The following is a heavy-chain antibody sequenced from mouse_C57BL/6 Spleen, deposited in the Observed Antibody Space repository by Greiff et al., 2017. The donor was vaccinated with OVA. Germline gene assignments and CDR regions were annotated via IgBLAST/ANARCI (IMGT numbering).Heavy chain of an antibody. J-gene: IGHJ1*03. V-gene: IGHV1-47*01. CDR2: FHPYNDDT. D-gene: IGHD2-5*01. CDR1: GYTFTTYP. CDR3: ARQGSNYGHWYFDV. Sequence: QVQLKESGAELVKPGASVKMSCKASGYTFTTYPIEWMKQNHGKSLEWIGTFHPYNDDTKYNEKFKGKATLTVEKSSSTVYLELSRLTSDDSAVYYCARQGSNYGHWYFDVWGTGTTVTVSS.